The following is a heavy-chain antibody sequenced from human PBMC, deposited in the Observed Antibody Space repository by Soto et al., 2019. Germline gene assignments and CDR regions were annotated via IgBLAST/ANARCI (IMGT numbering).Heavy chain of an antibody. D-gene: IGHD6-13*01. CDR2: TYYRSKWNN. Sequence: PSQTLSLTCAISWDSVSSNSAAWNWVRQSPSRGLEWLGRTYYRSKWNNDYAVSVKRRITINPDTSKNQFSLQLNSVTPEDTAVYYCAREGGDSSSWHFDYWGQGTLVTVSS. V-gene: IGHV6-1*01. CDR1: WDSVSSNSAA. J-gene: IGHJ4*02. CDR3: AREGGDSSSWHFDY.